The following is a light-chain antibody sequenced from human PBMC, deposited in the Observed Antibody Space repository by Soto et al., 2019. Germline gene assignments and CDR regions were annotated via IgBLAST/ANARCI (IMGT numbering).Light chain of an antibody. CDR2: DVS. CDR3: QQYGSSGT. J-gene: IGKJ1*01. Sequence: VLTQSPATLSLSPGERATLSCRASQSVFNYLAWYQQKTGQAPRLLIDDVSNRATGIPARFSGSGSGTDFTLTIGRLEPEDFAVYYCQQYGSSGTFGQGTKVDIK. CDR1: QSVFNY. V-gene: IGKV3-11*01.